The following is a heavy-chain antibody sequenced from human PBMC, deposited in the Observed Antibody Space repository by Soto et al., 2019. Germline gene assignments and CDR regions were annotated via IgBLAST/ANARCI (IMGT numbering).Heavy chain of an antibody. CDR3: AKRVGTSSGNFDY. Sequence: GGSLRLSCAASGFTFNNYAMSWVRQAPGTGLEWVSAITGDGGSTYYADSVKGRFTISRDSSKNTVYLQMNKLRAEDTAVYYCAKRVGTSSGNFDYWGQGTLVTVSS. V-gene: IGHV3-23*01. J-gene: IGHJ4*02. CDR1: GFTFNNYA. D-gene: IGHD1-26*01. CDR2: ITGDGGST.